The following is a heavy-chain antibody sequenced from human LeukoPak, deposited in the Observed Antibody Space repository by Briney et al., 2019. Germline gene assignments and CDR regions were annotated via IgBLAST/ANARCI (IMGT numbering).Heavy chain of an antibody. CDR3: AKRGVVIRVILVGFHKQAYYFDS. J-gene: IGHJ4*02. Sequence: GGSLRLSCAASGFTFSSYAMHWVRQAPGKGLEWVAVISYDGSNKYYADSVKGRFTISRDNAKNTLYLQMNSLRAEDTAVYFCAKRGVVIRVILVGFHKQAYYFDSWGQGALVTVSS. D-gene: IGHD3-10*01. V-gene: IGHV3-30*04. CDR1: GFTFSSYA. CDR2: ISYDGSNK.